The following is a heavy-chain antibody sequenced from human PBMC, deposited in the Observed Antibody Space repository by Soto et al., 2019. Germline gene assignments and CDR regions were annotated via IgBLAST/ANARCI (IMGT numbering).Heavy chain of an antibody. Sequence: GGCLRLACAASGFTFSSYEMNWVRQAPGKGLEWVSYISSSGSTIYYADSMKGRFTISRDNAKNYLYLQMNSLRAEDTAVYYSARDHLKRGSYRGSAFDVWGQGTMVTVSS. D-gene: IGHD1-26*01. CDR3: ARDHLKRGSYRGSAFDV. CDR1: GFTFSSYE. J-gene: IGHJ3*01. CDR2: ISSSGSTI. V-gene: IGHV3-48*03.